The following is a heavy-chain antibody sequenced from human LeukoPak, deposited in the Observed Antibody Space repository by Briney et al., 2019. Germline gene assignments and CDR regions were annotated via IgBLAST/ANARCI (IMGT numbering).Heavy chain of an antibody. D-gene: IGHD3-22*01. Sequence: ASVKVSCKASGYTFTSYAMNWVRQAPGQGLEWMGIINPSGGSTSYAQKFQGRVTMTRDMSTSTVYMELSSLRSEDTAVYYCARDLSKYDSSGYYGGGAFDIWGQGTMVTVSS. CDR3: ARDLSKYDSSGYYGGGAFDI. V-gene: IGHV1-46*01. J-gene: IGHJ3*02. CDR1: GYTFTSYA. CDR2: INPSGGST.